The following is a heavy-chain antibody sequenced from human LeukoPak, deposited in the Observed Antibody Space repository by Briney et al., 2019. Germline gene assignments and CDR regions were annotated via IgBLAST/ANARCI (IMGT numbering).Heavy chain of an antibody. CDR1: GFSFSSYN. Sequence: GGSLRLSCEASGFSFSSYNMDWVRQAPGKGLEWVAFIRYDGSSKYYADSVKGRFTISRDNSKNTLYLQMNSLRAEDTAVYYCAKDDLYGDPFDYWGQGTLVTVSS. D-gene: IGHD4-17*01. CDR2: IRYDGSSK. V-gene: IGHV3-30*02. J-gene: IGHJ4*02. CDR3: AKDDLYGDPFDY.